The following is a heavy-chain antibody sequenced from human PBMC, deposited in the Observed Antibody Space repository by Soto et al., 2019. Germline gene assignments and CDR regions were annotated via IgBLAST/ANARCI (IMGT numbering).Heavy chain of an antibody. J-gene: IGHJ4*02. CDR2: ISYSGNT. CDR1: GGSFPSTIYY. Sequence: QLQLQESGPGLVKPWETLSLTCTVSGGSFPSTIYYWGWIRQPPGKGLEWIGSISYSGNTYYNPSLRSRVSISADTSKNQFSLKLTYVTAADTAVYYCARVFDYWGQGALVTVSS. V-gene: IGHV4-39*01. CDR3: ARVFDY.